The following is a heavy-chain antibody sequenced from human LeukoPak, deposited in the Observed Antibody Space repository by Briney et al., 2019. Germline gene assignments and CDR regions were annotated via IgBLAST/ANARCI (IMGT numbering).Heavy chain of an antibody. D-gene: IGHD3-22*01. CDR2: ISTRNGNT. CDR1: GYNFFSYF. V-gene: IGHV1-18*01. J-gene: IGHJ4*02. CDR3: ARGGFYYGDDF. Sequence: ASVKVSCKASGYNFFSYFISWVRRAPGQGLEWMGWISTRNGNTNYAQKFQGRVTMTTDTSTSTVYMELSSLRSDDTAVYYCARGGFYYGDDFWGQGTLVTVSS.